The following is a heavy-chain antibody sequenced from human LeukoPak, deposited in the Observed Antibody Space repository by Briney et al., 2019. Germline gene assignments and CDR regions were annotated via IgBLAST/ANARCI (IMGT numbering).Heavy chain of an antibody. CDR1: GYTFTSYD. CDR3: ARLDGTTGTFGY. D-gene: IGHD1-1*01. J-gene: IGHJ4*02. Sequence: GPVKVSCKASGYTFTSYDINWVRQATGQGLGWMGWMNPNSGDTGYAQKFQGRVTMTRNTSISTAYMELSSLRSEDMAVYYCARLDGTTGTFGYWGQGTLVTVSS. V-gene: IGHV1-8*01. CDR2: MNPNSGDT.